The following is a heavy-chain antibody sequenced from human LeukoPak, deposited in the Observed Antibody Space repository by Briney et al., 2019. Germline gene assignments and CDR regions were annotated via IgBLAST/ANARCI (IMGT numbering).Heavy chain of an antibody. CDR2: IYYSGST. J-gene: IGHJ5*02. D-gene: IGHD3-3*01. CDR3: ARAYYYDFWSGYYSWFDP. Sequence: PSETLSLTCAVYGGSLSGFYWSWIRQPPGKGLEWIGSIYYSGSTYYNPSLKSRVTISVDTSKNQFSLKLSSVTAADTAVYYCARAYYYDFWSGYYSWFDPWGQGTLVTVSS. V-gene: IGHV4-34*01. CDR1: GGSLSGFY.